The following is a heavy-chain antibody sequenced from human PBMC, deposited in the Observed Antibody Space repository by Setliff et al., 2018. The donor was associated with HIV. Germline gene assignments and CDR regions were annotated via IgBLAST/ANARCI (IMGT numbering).Heavy chain of an antibody. V-gene: IGHV3-7*03. CDR2: IKQDGSEK. D-gene: IGHD3-22*01. CDR3: ASSRPPDDSSGYLDH. J-gene: IGHJ4*01. Sequence: GGSLRLSCAASGFIFSKYSLSWVRQTPGKGLEWVANIKQDGSEKYYVDSVKGRFAISRDNAKNSLNLEMNSLRAEDTAIYYCASSRPPDDSSGYLDHWGQGTLVTVSS. CDR1: GFIFSKYS.